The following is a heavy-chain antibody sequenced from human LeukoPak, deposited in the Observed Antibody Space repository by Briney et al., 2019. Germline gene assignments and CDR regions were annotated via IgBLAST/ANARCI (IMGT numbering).Heavy chain of an antibody. D-gene: IGHD3-10*01. Sequence: SETLSLTCTVSGGSISSYYWSWIRQPPGKGLEWIGYIYYSGSTNYNPSLKSRVTIPVDTSKNQFPLKLSSVTAADTAVYYCARARSYGSGSSYYMDVWGKGTTVTISS. CDR1: GGSISSYY. J-gene: IGHJ6*03. CDR3: ARARSYGSGSSYYMDV. V-gene: IGHV4-59*01. CDR2: IYYSGST.